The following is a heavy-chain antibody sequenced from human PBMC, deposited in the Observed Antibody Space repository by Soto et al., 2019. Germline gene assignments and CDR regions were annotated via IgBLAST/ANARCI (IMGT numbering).Heavy chain of an antibody. J-gene: IGHJ6*02. Sequence: GDSVKVSFQASGYPFTGYYMHLVRQAPGQGLEWMGWINPNSGGTNYAQKFQGWVTMTRDTSISTAYMELSRLRSDDTAVYYCARDLGYYDFWSAKANYGMDVWGQGTTVTVSS. D-gene: IGHD3-3*01. CDR1: GYPFTGYY. CDR2: INPNSGGT. CDR3: ARDLGYYDFWSAKANYGMDV. V-gene: IGHV1-2*04.